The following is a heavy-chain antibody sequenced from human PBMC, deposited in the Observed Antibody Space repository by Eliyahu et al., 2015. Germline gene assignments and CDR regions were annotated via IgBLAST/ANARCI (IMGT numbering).Heavy chain of an antibody. J-gene: IGHJ4*02. CDR3: ARNQGWELPENFDY. D-gene: IGHD1-26*01. CDR2: ISSSSSYT. V-gene: IGHV3-11*06. Sequence: QVQLVESGGGLVKPGGSLRLSCAASGFXFSDYYMSWIRQAPGKGLEWVSYISSSSSYTNYADSVKGRFTISRDNAKNSLYLQMNSLRAEDTAVYYCARNQGWELPENFDYWGQGTLVTVSS. CDR1: GFXFSDYY.